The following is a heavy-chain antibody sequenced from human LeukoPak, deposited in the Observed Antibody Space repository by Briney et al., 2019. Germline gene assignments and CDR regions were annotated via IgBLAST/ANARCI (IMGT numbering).Heavy chain of an antibody. D-gene: IGHD6-25*01. CDR2: IHSAGST. CDR3: ARVIRSGNYYFDY. Sequence: GGSLRLSCAASGFTVSLSYMSWVRQAPGRGLEWVSMIHSAGSTYYADSVRGRFTISRDNSKATLFLQLNSLISDDTAVYFCARVIRSGNYYFDYWGQGTLVTVSS. J-gene: IGHJ4*02. V-gene: IGHV3-53*01. CDR1: GFTVSLSY.